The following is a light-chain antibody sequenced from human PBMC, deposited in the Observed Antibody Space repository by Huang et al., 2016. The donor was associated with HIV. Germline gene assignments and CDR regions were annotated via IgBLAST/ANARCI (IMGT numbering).Light chain of an antibody. Sequence: EIVLTQSPATLSLSPGDTATLSCRASQSMSDYFAWYQQKPGQAPRLLIFDASNRATGIPPRFSGSGCGTDFTLTISSLEPDDFAVYYCQHRGTFGQGTKVEVK. CDR3: QHRGT. J-gene: IGKJ1*01. CDR2: DAS. CDR1: QSMSDY. V-gene: IGKV3-11*01.